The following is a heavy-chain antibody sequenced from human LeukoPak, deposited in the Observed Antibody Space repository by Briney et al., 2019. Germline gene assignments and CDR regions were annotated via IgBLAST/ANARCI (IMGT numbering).Heavy chain of an antibody. CDR2: IYYSGST. Sequence: PSETLSLTCTVSGGSISSSSYYWGWIRQPPGKGLEWIGSIYYSGSTYYNPSLKSRVTISVDTSKNQFSLKLSSVTAADTAVYYCARVPGPTLAQWLADYWGQGTLVTVSS. D-gene: IGHD6-19*01. V-gene: IGHV4-39*07. J-gene: IGHJ4*02. CDR1: GGSISSSSYY. CDR3: ARVPGPTLAQWLADY.